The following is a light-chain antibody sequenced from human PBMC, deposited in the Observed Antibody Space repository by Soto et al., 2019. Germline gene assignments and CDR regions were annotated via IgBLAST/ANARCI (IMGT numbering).Light chain of an antibody. CDR1: QSISSW. V-gene: IGKV1-5*03. CDR2: KAS. Sequence: DIQMTQSPSTLSASVGDRVTITCRASQSISSWLAWYHQKPGKAPKLLIYKASSLESGVPLRFSGSGSGTEFTFTISSLQPDDSENYKCQQYNSYWTYGQGNKGEIK. CDR3: QQYNSYWT. J-gene: IGKJ1*01.